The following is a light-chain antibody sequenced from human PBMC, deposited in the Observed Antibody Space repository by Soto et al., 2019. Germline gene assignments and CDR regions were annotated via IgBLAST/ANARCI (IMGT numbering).Light chain of an antibody. V-gene: IGLV4-69*01. J-gene: IGLJ2*01. CDR3: QTWETGSVI. CDR2: VNNDGSH. Sequence: QPVLTQSPSASASLGASVKLTCTLSSGHSRNAIAWHQQLPQKGPRYLMKVNNDGSHTKGAGIPDRFSGSSSGAERYLIISSLQSDDAADYYCQTWETGSVIFGGGTKLTVL. CDR1: SGHSRNA.